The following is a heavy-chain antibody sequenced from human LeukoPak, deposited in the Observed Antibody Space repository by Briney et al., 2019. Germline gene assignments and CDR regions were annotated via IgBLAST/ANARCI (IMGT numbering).Heavy chain of an antibody. J-gene: IGHJ6*02. CDR2: INPNSGGT. V-gene: IGHV1-2*02. D-gene: IGHD3-10*01. CDR3: ASVDRNYYGSGSKIDYYYGMDV. CDR1: GYTFTGYY. Sequence: SVKVSCKASGYTFTGYYMHWVRQAPGQGLEWMGWINPNSGGTNYAQKFQGRVTMTRDTSISTAYMELSRLRSDDTAVYYCASVDRNYYGSGSKIDYYYGMDVWGQGTTVTVSS.